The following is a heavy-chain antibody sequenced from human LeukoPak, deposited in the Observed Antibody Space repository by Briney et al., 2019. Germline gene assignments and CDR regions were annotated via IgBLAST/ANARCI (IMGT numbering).Heavy chain of an antibody. CDR3: ARNGDYGGNSDYYYYMDV. J-gene: IGHJ6*03. CDR2: INPNSGGT. V-gene: IGHV1-2*02. Sequence: GASVKVSSKASGYTFTGYYMHWVRQAPGQGLEWMGWINPNSGGTNYAQKFQGRVTMTRDTSISTAYMELSRLRSDDTAVYYCARNGDYGGNSDYYYYMDVWGKGTTVTVSS. D-gene: IGHD4-23*01. CDR1: GYTFTGYY.